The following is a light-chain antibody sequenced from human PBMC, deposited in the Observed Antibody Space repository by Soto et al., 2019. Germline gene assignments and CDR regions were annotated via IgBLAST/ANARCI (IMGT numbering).Light chain of an antibody. V-gene: IGLV4-60*02. CDR1: SGHSSYI. CDR3: ETWDSNTYV. Sequence: QAVVTQSSSASASLGSSVSLTCTLSSGHSSYIIAWHQQQPGKAPRYLMKLEGSGSHNKGSGVPDRFSGSSSGADRYLTISNLQFEDEADYYCETWDSNTYVFGTGTKLTVL. CDR2: LEGSGSH. J-gene: IGLJ1*01.